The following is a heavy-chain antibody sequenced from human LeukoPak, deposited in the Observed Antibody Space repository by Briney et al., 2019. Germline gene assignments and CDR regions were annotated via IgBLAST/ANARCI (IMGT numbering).Heavy chain of an antibody. Sequence: ASVKVSCKASGYTFTSYDINWVRQATGQGLEWMGWMNPNSGNTGYAQKFQGRVTMTRNTSISTAYMELSSLRSEDTAVYYCARDSNRLTYYDFWSGYPRRRWFDPWDQGTLVTVSS. D-gene: IGHD3-3*01. J-gene: IGHJ5*02. CDR1: GYTFTSYD. CDR3: ARDSNRLTYYDFWSGYPRRRWFDP. V-gene: IGHV1-8*01. CDR2: MNPNSGNT.